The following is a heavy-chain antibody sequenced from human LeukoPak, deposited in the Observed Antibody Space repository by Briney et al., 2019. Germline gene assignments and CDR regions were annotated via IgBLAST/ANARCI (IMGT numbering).Heavy chain of an antibody. CDR2: ISYDGSNK. D-gene: IGHD6-19*01. CDR3: AKDRYSSGWYAPFSYYYGMDV. V-gene: IGHV3-30*18. J-gene: IGHJ6*02. CDR1: GFTFSSYG. Sequence: PGGSLTLSCAASGFTFSSYGMHWVRDATGKGLEWVAVISYDGSNKYYADSVKGRFTISRDNSKNTLYLQMNSLRAEDTAVYYCAKDRYSSGWYAPFSYYYGMDVWGQGTTVTISS.